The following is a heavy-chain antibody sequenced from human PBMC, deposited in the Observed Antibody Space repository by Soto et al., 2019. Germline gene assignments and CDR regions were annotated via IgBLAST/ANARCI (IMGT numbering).Heavy chain of an antibody. CDR3: ARDKITGLFDY. D-gene: IGHD2-8*02. CDR1: GGSFSGYY. V-gene: IGHV4-34*01. Sequence: SETLSLTCAVYGGSFSGYYWTWIRQPPGTGLEWIGEINHSGSTNYNPSLKSRVTISVDTSKDQFSLKLTSVTAADTAVYYCARDKITGLFDYWGQGTLVTVPQ. J-gene: IGHJ4*02. CDR2: INHSGST.